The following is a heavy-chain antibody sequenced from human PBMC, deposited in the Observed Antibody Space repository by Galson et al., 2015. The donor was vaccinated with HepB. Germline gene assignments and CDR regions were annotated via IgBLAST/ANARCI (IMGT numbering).Heavy chain of an antibody. J-gene: IGHJ4*02. V-gene: IGHV3-9*01. CDR2: ISWNSGSI. Sequence: SLRLSCAASGFTFDDYAMHWVRQAPGKGLEWVSGISWNSGSIGYADSVKGRFTISRDNAKNSLYLQMNSLRAEDTALYYCAKNLVATITGYYFDYWGQGTLVTVSS. CDR3: AKNLVATITGYYFDY. D-gene: IGHD5-12*01. CDR1: GFTFDDYA.